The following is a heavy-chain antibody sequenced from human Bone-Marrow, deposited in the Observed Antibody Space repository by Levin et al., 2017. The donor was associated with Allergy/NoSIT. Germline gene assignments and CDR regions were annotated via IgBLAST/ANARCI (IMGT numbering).Heavy chain of an antibody. V-gene: IGHV1-8*01. D-gene: IGHD3-3*01. CDR2: MNPNSGNT. Sequence: ASVKVSGKASGYTFTSYDINWVRQATGQGLEWMGWMNPNSGNTGYAQKFQGRVTMTRNTSISTAYMELSSLRSEDTAVYYCARGVTIFGVVIIGYYYYGMDVWGQGTTVTVSS. J-gene: IGHJ6*02. CDR1: GYTFTSYD. CDR3: ARGVTIFGVVIIGYYYYGMDV.